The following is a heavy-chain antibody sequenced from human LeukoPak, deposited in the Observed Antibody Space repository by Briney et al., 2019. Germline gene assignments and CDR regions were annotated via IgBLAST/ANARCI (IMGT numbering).Heavy chain of an antibody. V-gene: IGHV1-46*01. J-gene: IGHJ4*02. D-gene: IGHD7-27*01. CDR3: ARDRDWGSSDPFDY. CDR2: INPGRGNT. CDR1: GYTFTSYY. Sequence: VASVKVSXKASGYTFTSYYMHWVRQVPGQGLEWMGIINPGRGNTNYAQNFHGRVTLTRDTSTSTIYMEPSSLRSEDTAVYYCARDRDWGSSDPFDYWGQGTLVTVSS.